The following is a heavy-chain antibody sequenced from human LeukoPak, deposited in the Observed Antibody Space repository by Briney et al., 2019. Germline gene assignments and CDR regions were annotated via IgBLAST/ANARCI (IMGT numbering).Heavy chain of an antibody. CDR1: GFTFSSYG. V-gene: IGHV3-30*03. CDR3: ARQSIAARRSFDY. D-gene: IGHD6-6*01. CDR2: ISYDGSNK. J-gene: IGHJ4*02. Sequence: GGSLRLSCAASGFTFSSYGMHWVRQAPGKGLEWVAVISYDGSNKYYADSVKGRFTISRDNSKNTLYLQMNSLRAEDTAVYYCARQSIAARRSFDYWGQGTLVTVSS.